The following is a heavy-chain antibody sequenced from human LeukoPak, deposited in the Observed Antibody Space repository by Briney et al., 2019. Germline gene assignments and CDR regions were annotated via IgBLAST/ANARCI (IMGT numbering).Heavy chain of an antibody. CDR1: GFSFRSYG. V-gene: IGHV3-30*02. CDR3: AELGITMIGGV. CDR2: IQYDGSNQ. Sequence: GGSLRLSCAASGFSFRSYGMHWVRQAPGKGLEWVAYIQYDGSNQQYADSVKGRFSISRDNSKNMLNLQMNSLRAEDTAVYYCAELGITMIGGVWGKGTTVTISS. J-gene: IGHJ6*04. D-gene: IGHD3-10*02.